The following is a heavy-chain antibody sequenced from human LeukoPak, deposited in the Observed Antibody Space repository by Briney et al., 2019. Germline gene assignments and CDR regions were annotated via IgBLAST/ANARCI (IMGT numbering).Heavy chain of an antibody. CDR3: VRANGYCSGGSCPGY. V-gene: IGHV3-38-3*01. CDR1: GFTVSSNE. D-gene: IGHD2-15*01. J-gene: IGHJ4*02. CDR2: ISGGST. Sequence: GGSLRLSCAASGFTVSSNEMSWVRQAPGKGLEWVSSISGGSTYYADSRKGGFTISRDNSKNTLHLQMNSLRAEDTAVYYCVRANGYCSGGSCPGYWGQGTLVTVSS.